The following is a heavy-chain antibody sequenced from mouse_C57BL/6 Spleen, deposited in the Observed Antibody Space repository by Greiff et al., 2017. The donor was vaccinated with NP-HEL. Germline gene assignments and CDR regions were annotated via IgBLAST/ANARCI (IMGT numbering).Heavy chain of an antibody. CDR2: ISGGGGNT. D-gene: IGHD2-5*01. CDR1: GFTFSSYT. CDR3: ARQDYSNYYFDY. Sequence: DVMLVESGGGLVKPGGSLKLSCAASGFTFSSYTMSWVRQTPEKRLEWVATISGGGGNTYYPDSVKGRFTISRDNAKNTLYLQMSSLRSEDTALYYCARQDYSNYYFDYWGQGTTLTVSS. V-gene: IGHV5-9*01. J-gene: IGHJ2*01.